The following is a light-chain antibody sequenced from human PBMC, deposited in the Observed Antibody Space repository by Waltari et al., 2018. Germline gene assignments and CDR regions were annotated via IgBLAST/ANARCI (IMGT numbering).Light chain of an antibody. CDR3: QQSFETPPT. Sequence: DIQMTQSPSSLSASIADRVTVTCRASQSIASYLHWYQQKPGRAPKLLIYAASSLQSGVPSRFSGSGSGTDFTLTISSLQPEDFATYYCQQSFETPPTFGQGTRVEVK. J-gene: IGKJ1*01. CDR1: QSIASY. V-gene: IGKV1-39*01. CDR2: AAS.